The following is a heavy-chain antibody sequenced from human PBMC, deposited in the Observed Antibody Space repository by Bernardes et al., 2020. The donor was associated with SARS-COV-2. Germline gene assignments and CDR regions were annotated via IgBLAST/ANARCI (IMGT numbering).Heavy chain of an antibody. CDR3: TRDIGGAASY. J-gene: IGHJ4*02. Sequence: GSLRLSCAASGYIFSSYWMHWVRQAPGEGLVWVSRINEHGSITDYADSVKGRFTISRDNAKNTLFLEMKSLRVEDTALYYCTRDIGGAASYWGRGTLVTVSS. CDR1: GYIFSSYW. D-gene: IGHD1-26*01. CDR2: INEHGSIT. V-gene: IGHV3-74*01.